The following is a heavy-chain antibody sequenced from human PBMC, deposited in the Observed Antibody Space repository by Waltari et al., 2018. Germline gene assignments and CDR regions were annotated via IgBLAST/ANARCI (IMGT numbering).Heavy chain of an antibody. CDR2: IYHSGST. V-gene: IGHV4-38-2*02. CDR3: ARERRKIVVVPAAMDPFDY. J-gene: IGHJ4*02. Sequence: QVQLQESGPGLVKPSETLSLTCAVSGYSISSGYYWGWIRQPPGKGLEWIGSIYHSGSTFYNPSLKSRFTISVDTSKNQFSLKLSSVTAADTAVYYCARERRKIVVVPAAMDPFDYWGQGTLVTVSS. D-gene: IGHD2-2*01. CDR1: GYSISSGYY.